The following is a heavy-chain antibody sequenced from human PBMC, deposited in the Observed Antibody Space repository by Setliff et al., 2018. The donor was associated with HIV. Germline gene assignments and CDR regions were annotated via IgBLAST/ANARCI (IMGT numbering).Heavy chain of an antibody. J-gene: IGHJ4*02. CDR2: INTDSGTP. Sequence: GASVKVSCKASADTFTNCLINWVRQAPGQGLEWMGWINTDSGTPTYAQGFTGRFVFSLDTSVSTAYLQISSLKAEDTAVYYCARGELDLDYWGQGTLVTVSS. CDR1: ADTFTNCL. D-gene: IGHD1-1*01. CDR3: ARGELDLDY. V-gene: IGHV7-4-1*02.